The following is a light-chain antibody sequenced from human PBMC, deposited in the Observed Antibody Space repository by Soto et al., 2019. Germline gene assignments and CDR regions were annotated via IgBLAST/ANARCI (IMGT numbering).Light chain of an antibody. V-gene: IGKV3-20*01. CDR2: STS. Sequence: IVLTQSPDTLSLSPGERATLSCRASQSVSSNYLAWYQQRPGQAPRLLIYSTSSRATGIPDRFSGSGSGTDFTLTISRLEPEDFAVYYCQQYGNSPWTFGQGTKVDIK. CDR1: QSVSSNY. J-gene: IGKJ1*01. CDR3: QQYGNSPWT.